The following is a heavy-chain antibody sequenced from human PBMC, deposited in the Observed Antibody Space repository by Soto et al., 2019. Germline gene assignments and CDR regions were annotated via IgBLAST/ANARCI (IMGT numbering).Heavy chain of an antibody. CDR3: ARHRGISGYPYYFDY. Sequence: SETLSLTCTVSGGSISSSSYYWGWIRQPPGKGLEWIGSIYYSGSTYYNPSLKSRVTISVDTSKNQFSLKLSSVTAADTAVYYCARHRGISGYPYYFDYWGQGTLVTVSS. CDR2: IYYSGST. V-gene: IGHV4-39*01. D-gene: IGHD5-12*01. J-gene: IGHJ4*02. CDR1: GGSISSSSYY.